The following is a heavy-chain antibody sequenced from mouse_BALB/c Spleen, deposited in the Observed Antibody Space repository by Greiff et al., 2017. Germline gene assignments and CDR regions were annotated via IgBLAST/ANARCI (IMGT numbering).Heavy chain of an antibody. CDR1: GYTFTDYN. D-gene: IGHD2-4*01. V-gene: IGHV1S29*02. J-gene: IGHJ1*01. Sequence: EVKLVESGPELVKPGASVKISCKASGYTFTDYNMHWVKQSHGKSLEWIGYIYPYNGGTGYNQKFKSKATLTVDNSSSTAYMELRSLTSEDSAVYYCARADYDGDWYFDVWGAGTTVTVSS. CDR2: IYPYNGGT. CDR3: ARADYDGDWYFDV.